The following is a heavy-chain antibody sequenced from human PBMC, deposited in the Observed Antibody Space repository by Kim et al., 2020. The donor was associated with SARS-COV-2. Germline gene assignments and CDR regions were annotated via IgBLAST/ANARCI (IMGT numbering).Heavy chain of an antibody. CDR3: TKAPRIAAPPQDP. CDR1: GFTFSSYA. D-gene: IGHD6-13*01. J-gene: IGHJ5*02. Sequence: GGSLRLSCAASGFTFSSYAMSWVRQAPGKGLEWVSAISGSGGSTYYADSVKGRFTISRDNAKNTLYLQMNSRRVEDTAIYYCTKAPRIAAPPQDPWGQEPWSPSP. CDR2: ISGSGGST. V-gene: IGHV3-23*01.